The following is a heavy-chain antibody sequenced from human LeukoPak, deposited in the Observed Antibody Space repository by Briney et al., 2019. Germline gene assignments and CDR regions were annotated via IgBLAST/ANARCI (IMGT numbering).Heavy chain of an antibody. Sequence: ASVKVSCKASGYTFTGYYMHWVRQAPGQGLEWMGRINPNSGGTDYAQKFQGRVTMTRDTSISTAYMELSRLRSDDTAVYYCARGYCSGGSCYTSGVWFDPWGQGTPVTVSS. CDR3: ARGYCSGGSCYTSGVWFDP. CDR2: INPNSGGT. V-gene: IGHV1-2*06. D-gene: IGHD2-15*01. CDR1: GYTFTGYY. J-gene: IGHJ5*02.